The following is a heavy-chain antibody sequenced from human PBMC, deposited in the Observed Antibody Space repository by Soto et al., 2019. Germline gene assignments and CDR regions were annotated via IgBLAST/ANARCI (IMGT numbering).Heavy chain of an antibody. J-gene: IGHJ4*02. V-gene: IGHV1-69*12. CDR1: GGTFSSYA. CDR3: AIDHHYCSGGSCYEALGAFDY. D-gene: IGHD2-15*01. Sequence: QVQLVQSGAEVKKPGSSVKVSCKASGGTFSSYAISWVRQAPGQGLEWMGGIIPIFGTANYAQKFQGRVTITADESTSTAYMELSSLRSEDTAVYYCAIDHHYCSGGSCYEALGAFDYWGQGTLVTVSS. CDR2: IIPIFGTA.